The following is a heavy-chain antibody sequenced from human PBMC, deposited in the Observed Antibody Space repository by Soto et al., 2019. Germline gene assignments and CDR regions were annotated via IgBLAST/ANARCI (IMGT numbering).Heavy chain of an antibody. CDR3: ARVSAMVRLIRAWFDP. Sequence: SETLSLTCTVSGGSISSGGYYWSWIRQQPGKGLEWIGYIYYSGSTYYNPSLKSRVTISVDTSKNQFSLKLSSVTAADTAVYYCARVSAMVRLIRAWFDPWGQGTLVTVSS. J-gene: IGHJ5*02. V-gene: IGHV4-31*03. CDR1: GGSISSGGYY. D-gene: IGHD3-10*01. CDR2: IYYSGST.